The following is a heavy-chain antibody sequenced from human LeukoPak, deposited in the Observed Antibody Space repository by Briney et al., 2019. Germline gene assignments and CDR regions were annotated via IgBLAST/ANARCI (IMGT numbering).Heavy chain of an antibody. D-gene: IGHD3-16*01. J-gene: IGHJ4*02. V-gene: IGHV3-23*01. CDR1: GFTFSSYA. Sequence: PGRSLRLSCAASGFTFSSYAMHWVRQSPGKGLEWVSGINFSGGTKYYADSVKGRFTTSRDNVKNTLYLQMNSLRAGDTAIYYCARHRDDYTGFDSWGQGTLVTVSS. CDR3: ARHRDDYTGFDS. CDR2: INFSGGTK.